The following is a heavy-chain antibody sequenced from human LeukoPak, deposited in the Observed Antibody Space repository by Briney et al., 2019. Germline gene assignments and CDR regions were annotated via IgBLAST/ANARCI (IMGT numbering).Heavy chain of an antibody. CDR1: GGSLSSYY. V-gene: IGHV4-4*07. J-gene: IGHJ6*03. CDR3: ARDGGERDYYYYMDV. CDR2: IYTSGST. D-gene: IGHD4-17*01. Sequence: SETLSLTCTVSGGSLSSYYWSWIRQPAGKGLEWIGRIYTSGSTNYNPSLKSRVTMSVDTSKNQFSLKLSSVTAADTAVYYCARDGGERDYYYYMDVWGKGTTVTVSS.